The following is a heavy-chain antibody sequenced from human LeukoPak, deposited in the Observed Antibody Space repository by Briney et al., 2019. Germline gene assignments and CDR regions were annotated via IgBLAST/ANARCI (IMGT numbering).Heavy chain of an antibody. CDR3: ARVNYGSGSYYYYYYYIDV. D-gene: IGHD3-10*01. J-gene: IGHJ6*03. CDR1: GGSISSYY. Sequence: SETLSLTCTVSGGSISSYYWSWIRQPPGKGLEWIGYIYYSGSTNYNPSLKSRVTMSEDTSKNQFSLKLSSVTAADTAVYYCARVNYGSGSYYYYYYYIDVWGKGTTVTISS. V-gene: IGHV4-59*12. CDR2: IYYSGST.